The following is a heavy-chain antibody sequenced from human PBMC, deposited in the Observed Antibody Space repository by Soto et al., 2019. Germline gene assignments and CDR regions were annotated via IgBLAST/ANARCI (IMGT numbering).Heavy chain of an antibody. CDR1: GGTFSSYA. D-gene: IGHD3-10*01. V-gene: IGHV1-69*13. CDR2: IIPIFGTA. Sequence: ASVKVSCKASGGTFSSYAISWVRQAPGQGLEWMGGIIPIFGTANYAQKFQGRVTITADESTSTAYMELSSLRSEDTAVYYCAREGVYYGFYAFDIWGQGTMVTVSS. CDR3: AREGVYYGFYAFDI. J-gene: IGHJ3*02.